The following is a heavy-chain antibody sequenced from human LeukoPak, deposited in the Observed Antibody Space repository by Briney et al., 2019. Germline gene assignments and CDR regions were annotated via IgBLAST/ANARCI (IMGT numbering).Heavy chain of an antibody. D-gene: IGHD6-19*01. J-gene: IGHJ3*02. CDR2: INPNSGGT. CDR1: GYTFTGYY. CDR3: ARGGLIAVSGSRDAFGI. V-gene: IGHV1-2*04. Sequence: ASVKVSCKASGYTFTGYYMHWVRQAPGQGLEWMGWINPNSGGTNYAQKFQGWVTMTRDKSISTAYMELSRLRSDDTAVYYCARGGLIAVSGSRDAFGIWGQGTMVTVSS.